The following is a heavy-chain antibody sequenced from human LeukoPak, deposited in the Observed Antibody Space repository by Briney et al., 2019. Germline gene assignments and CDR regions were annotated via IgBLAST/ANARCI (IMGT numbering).Heavy chain of an antibody. Sequence: SETLSLTCTVSGGSISSYYWSWIRQPPGKGLEWIGYIYYSGSTNYNPSLKSRVTISVDTSKNQFSLKLSSVTAADTAVYYCARESSDGLCYYMDVWGKGTTVTVSS. CDR1: GGSISSYY. V-gene: IGHV4-59*01. D-gene: IGHD6-19*01. CDR3: ARESSDGLCYYMDV. J-gene: IGHJ6*03. CDR2: IYYSGST.